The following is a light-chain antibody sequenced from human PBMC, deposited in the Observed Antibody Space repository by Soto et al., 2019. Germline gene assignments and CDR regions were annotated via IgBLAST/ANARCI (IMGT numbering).Light chain of an antibody. CDR1: SSDVGAYNY. J-gene: IGLJ2*01. CDR3: TSWTTSTTMK. V-gene: IGLV2-14*01. CDR2: DVN. Sequence: QSALTQPASVYGSPGQSITISCTGTSSDVGAYNYVSWYQQHPGKAPKLMIYDVNIRPSGVSNRFSGSKSGNTASLTISGLQAEDEADYYCTSWTTSTTMKFGGGTQLTVL.